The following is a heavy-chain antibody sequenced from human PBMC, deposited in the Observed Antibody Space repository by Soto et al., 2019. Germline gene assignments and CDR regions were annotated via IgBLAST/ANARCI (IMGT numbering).Heavy chain of an antibody. D-gene: IGHD5-12*01. CDR2: ISYDGSNK. V-gene: IGHV3-30*18. CDR3: AKVGRDGYNYHPYFDY. Sequence: QVQLVESGGGVVQPGRSLRLSCAASGFTFSSYGMHWVRQAPGKGLEWVAVISYDGSNKYYADSVKGRFTISRDNSKNTLYLQMNSLRAEDTAVYYCAKVGRDGYNYHPYFDYWGQGTLVTVSS. CDR1: GFTFSSYG. J-gene: IGHJ4*02.